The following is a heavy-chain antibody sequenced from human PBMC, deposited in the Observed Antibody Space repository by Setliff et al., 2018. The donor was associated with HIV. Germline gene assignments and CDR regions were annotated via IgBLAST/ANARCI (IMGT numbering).Heavy chain of an antibody. CDR1: GVSISSYY. V-gene: IGHV4-59*01. D-gene: IGHD5-12*01. Sequence: SETLSLTCSVSGVSISSYYWSWIRHSPGKGLEWIGIIFLGGATNYNPSLTSRVTISVDTSKNHLFLKLTSVTTADTAVYFCAKSSPSIGYITDCWGQGAPVTVSS. CDR2: IFLGGAT. J-gene: IGHJ4*02. CDR3: AKSSPSIGYITDC.